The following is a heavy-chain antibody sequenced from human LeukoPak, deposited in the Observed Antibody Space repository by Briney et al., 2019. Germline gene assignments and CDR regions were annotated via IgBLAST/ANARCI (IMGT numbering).Heavy chain of an antibody. CDR1: GFTFGTYA. Sequence: GGSLRLSCAASGFTFGTYAMSWVRQAPGKGLEWVSAISGGVGSTYYADSVKGRFTISRDISKSTLYLQMNSLRAEDTAVYYCANKWQAFDYWGQGTLVIVSP. CDR3: ANKWQAFDY. D-gene: IGHD5-12*01. V-gene: IGHV3-23*01. CDR2: ISGGVGST. J-gene: IGHJ4*02.